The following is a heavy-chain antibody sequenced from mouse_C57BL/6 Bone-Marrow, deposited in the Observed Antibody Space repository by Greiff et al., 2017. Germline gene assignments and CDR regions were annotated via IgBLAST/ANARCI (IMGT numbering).Heavy chain of an antibody. CDR2: IYPRSGNT. J-gene: IGHJ2*01. D-gene: IGHD1-1*01. CDR1: GYTFTSYG. Sequence: VQVVESGAELARPGASVKLSCKASGYTFTSYGISWVKQRTGQGLEWIGEIYPRSGNTYYNEKFKGKATLTADKSSSTAYMELRSLTSEDSAVYFCARWRYYGRWDFDYWGQGTTLTVSS. V-gene: IGHV1-81*01. CDR3: ARWRYYGRWDFDY.